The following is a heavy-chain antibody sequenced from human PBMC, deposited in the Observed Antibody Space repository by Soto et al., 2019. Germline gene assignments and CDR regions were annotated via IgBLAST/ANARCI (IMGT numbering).Heavy chain of an antibody. J-gene: IGHJ6*02. CDR1: GGSFSGYY. Sequence: SETLSLTCAVYGGSFSGYYWSWIRQPPWKGLEWIGEINHSGSTNYNPSLKSRVTISVDTSKNQFSLKLSSVTAADTAVYYCARIIVVPAAIGYYYGMDVWGQGTTVTVSS. V-gene: IGHV4-34*01. CDR2: INHSGST. CDR3: ARIIVVPAAIGYYYGMDV. D-gene: IGHD2-2*01.